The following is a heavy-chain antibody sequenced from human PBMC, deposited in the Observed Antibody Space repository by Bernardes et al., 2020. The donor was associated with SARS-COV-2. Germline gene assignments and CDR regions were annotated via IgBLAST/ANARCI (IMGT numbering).Heavy chain of an antibody. D-gene: IGHD3-16*02. CDR3: ARPLGGYPADAFDI. CDR1: GFPFSAYW. V-gene: IGHV3-7*01. CDR2: IKEDGSEK. J-gene: IGHJ3*02. Sequence: GGSLRLSCAASGFPFSAYWMSWVRQAPGKGLERVANIKEDGSEKYYMDSVKGRFTISRDNAKNSLYLQMNSLRAEDTAVYYCARPLGGYPADAFDIWGQGTMVTVSS.